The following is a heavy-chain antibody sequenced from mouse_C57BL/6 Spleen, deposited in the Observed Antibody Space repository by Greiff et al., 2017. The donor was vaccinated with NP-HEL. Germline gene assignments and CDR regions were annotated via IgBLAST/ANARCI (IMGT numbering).Heavy chain of an antibody. CDR3: ARSNPYYYGGSGYWYFDD. Sequence: QVQLQQPGAELVKPGASVKLSCKASGYTFTSYWMHWVKQRPGRGLEWIGRIDPNSGGTKYNEKFKSKATLTVDKPSSTAYMQLSSLTSEDSAVYYSARSNPYYYGGSGYWYFDDWGTGTTVTVSA. CDR1: GYTFTSYW. V-gene: IGHV1-72*01. D-gene: IGHD1-1*01. J-gene: IGHJ1*03. CDR2: IDPNSGGT.